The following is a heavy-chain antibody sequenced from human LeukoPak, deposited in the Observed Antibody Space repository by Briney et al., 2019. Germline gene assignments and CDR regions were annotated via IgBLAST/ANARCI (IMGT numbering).Heavy chain of an antibody. CDR1: GGSFSGYY. D-gene: IGHD2-2*02. CDR2: INHSGST. Sequence: SETLSLTCAVYGGSFSGYYWSWIRQPPGKGLEWIGEINHSGSTNYNPSLKSRVTISVDTSKNQFSLKLSSVTAADTAVYYCARHTVGYCSSTSCYTPPGRSYYYYGMDVWGQGTTVTVSS. V-gene: IGHV4-34*01. J-gene: IGHJ6*02. CDR3: ARHTVGYCSSTSCYTPPGRSYYYYGMDV.